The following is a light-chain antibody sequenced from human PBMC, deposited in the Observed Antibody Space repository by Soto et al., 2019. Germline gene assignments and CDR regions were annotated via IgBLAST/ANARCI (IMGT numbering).Light chain of an antibody. V-gene: IGKV4-1*01. Sequence: DIVMTQSPDSLAVPLGERATINCKSSQSVLYSSNNKNYLAWYQQKPGQSPKLLIYWASTRESGVPDRFSGSGSGTDFTLTISSLQAGDVAVYYCQQYYNTPYTFGQGTKLEIK. CDR3: QQYYNTPYT. CDR2: WAS. J-gene: IGKJ2*01. CDR1: QSVLYSSNNKNY.